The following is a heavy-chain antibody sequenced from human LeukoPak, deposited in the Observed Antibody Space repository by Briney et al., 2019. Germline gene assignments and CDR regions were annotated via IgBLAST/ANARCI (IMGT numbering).Heavy chain of an antibody. CDR1: GFTFSTYS. D-gene: IGHD3-10*01. CDR2: ISSMSRII. CDR3: ARLLVYGSGAEAFDY. Sequence: GGSLRLSCTASGFTFSTYSMNWVRQAPGKGLEWVSYISSMSRIIYYADSVKGRFTISRDNAKNSLYLQMDSLRAEDTAVYYCARLLVYGSGAEAFDYWGQGALVTVSS. V-gene: IGHV3-48*04. J-gene: IGHJ4*02.